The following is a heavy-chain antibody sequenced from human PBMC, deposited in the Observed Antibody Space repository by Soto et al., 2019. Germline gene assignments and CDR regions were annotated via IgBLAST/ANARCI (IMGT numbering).Heavy chain of an antibody. V-gene: IGHV3-7*01. J-gene: IGHJ4*02. CDR1: GFTFSSYW. CDR2: IKQDGSEK. Sequence: GGSLRLSCAASGFTFSSYWMSWVRQAPGKGLEWVANIKQDGSEKYYVDSVKGRFTISRDNAKNSLYLQMNSLRAEDTAVYYCARDPRIVVVVAALPRPVDYWGQGTLVTVSS. CDR3: ARDPRIVVVVAALPRPVDY. D-gene: IGHD2-15*01.